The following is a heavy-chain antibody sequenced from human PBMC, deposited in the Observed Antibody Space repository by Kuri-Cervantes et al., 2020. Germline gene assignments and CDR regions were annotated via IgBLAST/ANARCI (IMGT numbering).Heavy chain of an antibody. CDR1: GFTFSSYG. Sequence: GESLKISCAASGFTFSSYGMHWVRQAPGKGLEWVSYISSSGSTIYYADSVKGRFTISRDNAKNSLYLQMNSLRAEDTAVYYCARDSRDWGSYYRTGYFDYWGQGTLVTVSS. CDR3: ARDSRDWGSYYRTGYFDY. V-gene: IGHV3-48*04. D-gene: IGHD1-26*01. J-gene: IGHJ4*02. CDR2: ISSSGSTI.